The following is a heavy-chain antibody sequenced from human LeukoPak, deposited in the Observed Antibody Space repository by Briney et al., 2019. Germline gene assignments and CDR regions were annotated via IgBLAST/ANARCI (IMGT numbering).Heavy chain of an antibody. CDR2: INAGNGNT. CDR1: GYTFTSYA. CDR3: ARVRIAAAAKDWYFDL. Sequence: ASVKVSCKTSGYTFTSYAMHWVRQAPGQRLEWMGWINAGNGNTKYSQKFQGRVTITRDTSASTAYMELSSLRSEDTAVYYSARVRIAAAAKDWYFDLWGRGTLVTVSS. V-gene: IGHV1-3*01. J-gene: IGHJ2*01. D-gene: IGHD6-13*01.